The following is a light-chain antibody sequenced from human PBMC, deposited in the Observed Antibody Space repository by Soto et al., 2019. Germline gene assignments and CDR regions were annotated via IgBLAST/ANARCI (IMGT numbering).Light chain of an antibody. CDR3: QVWDSSSDRVV. J-gene: IGLJ2*01. V-gene: IGLV3-21*04. CDR1: NIGSKS. Sequence: SYELTQPPSVSVAPGKTARITCGGNNIGSKSVHWYQKKPGQAPVLVIYYDSDRPSGIPERFSGSNSGNTATLTISRVEAGDEADYYCQVWDSSSDRVVFGGGTKLTVL. CDR2: YDS.